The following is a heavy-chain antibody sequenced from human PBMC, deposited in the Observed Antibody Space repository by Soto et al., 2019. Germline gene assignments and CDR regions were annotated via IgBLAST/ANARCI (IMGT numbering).Heavy chain of an antibody. Sequence: QVQLVQSGAEVKKPGSSVKVSCKASGGTFSSYAFSWVRQAPGQGLEWMGGIIPIFGTANYAQRFQGRVTITADESTSTAYMELSSLRSEDTAMYYCAREVYGDYGKPFDYWGQGTLITVSS. CDR2: IIPIFGTA. CDR1: GGTFSSYA. CDR3: AREVYGDYGKPFDY. J-gene: IGHJ4*02. D-gene: IGHD4-17*01. V-gene: IGHV1-69*01.